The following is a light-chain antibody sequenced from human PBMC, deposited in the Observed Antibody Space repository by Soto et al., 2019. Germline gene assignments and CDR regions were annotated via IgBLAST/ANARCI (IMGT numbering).Light chain of an antibody. J-gene: IGKJ1*01. CDR3: QKYNGALWA. CDR2: AAS. V-gene: IGKV1-27*01. Sequence: DIHMTQSRSSLSSSIVDRVTITCRASQGIASYLAWYQQKPGKVPKLLIYAASSLQSGVPSRFSGSGSGTDFTLTIRGLQPEDVATYYCQKYNGALWAFGQGTKVDIK. CDR1: QGIASY.